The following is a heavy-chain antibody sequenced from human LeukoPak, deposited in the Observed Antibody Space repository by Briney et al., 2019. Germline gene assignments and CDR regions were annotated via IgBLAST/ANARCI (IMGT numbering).Heavy chain of an antibody. CDR3: AREYYYDSSGYYSMYYFDY. D-gene: IGHD3-22*01. Sequence: SVKVSCKASGGTFSSYAISWVRQAPGQGLEWMGRIIPILGIANYAQKFQGRVTITADKSTSTAYMELSSLRSEDTAEYYCAREYYYDSSGYYSMYYFDYWGQGTLVTVSS. CDR1: GGTFSSYA. J-gene: IGHJ4*02. CDR2: IIPILGIA. V-gene: IGHV1-69*04.